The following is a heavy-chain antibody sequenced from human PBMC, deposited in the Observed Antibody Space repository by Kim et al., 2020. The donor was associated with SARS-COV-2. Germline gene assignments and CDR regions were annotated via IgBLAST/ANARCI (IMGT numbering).Heavy chain of an antibody. CDR3: ARPYCSSTGCYPNWFDP. Sequence: VKGRFTISSDNAKNALYLQMNSLRAEDTAVYYCARPYCSSTGCYPNWFDPWGQGTLVTVSS. J-gene: IGHJ5*02. V-gene: IGHV3-74*01. D-gene: IGHD2-2*01.